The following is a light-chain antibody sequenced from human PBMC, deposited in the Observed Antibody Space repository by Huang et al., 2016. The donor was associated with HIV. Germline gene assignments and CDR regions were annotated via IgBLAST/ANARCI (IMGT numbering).Light chain of an antibody. Sequence: EIVLTQSPGTLSLSPGERATLSCRASPSVSSRYLAWYQQTPGQAPRRRIYGAASSATGIPDRFSGSGSGTDFTLTISRLEPEELAVYYCQQYDSSPFTFGPGTKVDIK. CDR3: QQYDSSPFT. CDR2: GAA. V-gene: IGKV3-20*01. CDR1: PSVSSRY. J-gene: IGKJ3*01.